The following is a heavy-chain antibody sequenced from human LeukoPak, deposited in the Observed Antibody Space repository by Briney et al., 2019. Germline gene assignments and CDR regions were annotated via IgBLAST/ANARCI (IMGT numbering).Heavy chain of an antibody. V-gene: IGHV3-23*01. CDR3: ARAKIAAAGTGAFDV. J-gene: IGHJ3*01. Sequence: GGSLRLSCAASGFTFSSYAMTWVRQAPGKGLGWVSAFSATDGSAQYAESVEGRFTISRDNSKNTLFLQMNSLGAEDTAVYYCARAKIAAAGTGAFDVWGQGTLVTVSS. CDR1: GFTFSSYA. CDR2: FSATDGSA. D-gene: IGHD6-13*01.